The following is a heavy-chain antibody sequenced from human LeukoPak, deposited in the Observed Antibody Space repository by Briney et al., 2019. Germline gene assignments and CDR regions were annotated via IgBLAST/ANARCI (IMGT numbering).Heavy chain of an antibody. V-gene: IGHV3-30*01. J-gene: IGHJ4*02. D-gene: IGHD3-9*01. Sequence: QPGGSLRLSCAASGFTFSSYAMHWVRQAPGKGLEWVAVISYDESNKYYADSVKGRFTISRDNSKNTLYLQMNSLRAEDTAVYYCAKVLDPSYFDWLLSPSPPDYWGQGTLVTVSS. CDR3: AKVLDPSYFDWLLSPSPPDY. CDR2: ISYDESNK. CDR1: GFTFSSYA.